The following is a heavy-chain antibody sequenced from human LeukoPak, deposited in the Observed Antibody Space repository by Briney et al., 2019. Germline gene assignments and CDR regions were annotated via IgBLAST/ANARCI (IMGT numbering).Heavy chain of an antibody. J-gene: IGHJ6*02. V-gene: IGHV3-7*03. CDR2: VNRDGSET. Sequence: GGSLRLSCAASGFALSSHWMTWVRLVPGRGPEWVANVNRDGSETYYLDSVKGRFTISKDNAKNSLYLQMNSLRAEDTALYHCARNNGMDVWGQGTTVIVSS. CDR1: GFALSSHW. CDR3: ARNNGMDV.